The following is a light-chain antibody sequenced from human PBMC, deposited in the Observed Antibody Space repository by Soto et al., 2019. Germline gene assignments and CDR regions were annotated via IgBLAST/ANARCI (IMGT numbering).Light chain of an antibody. CDR1: QGINTY. J-gene: IGKJ4*01. CDR2: AAS. V-gene: IGKV1-9*01. Sequence: IQLTQSPSSLSASVVDRVTITCRSSQGINTYSGWYQYNPGKAPKLLIYAASTLQSGVPSRFSGSGSGTEFTLTINSLQPEDFATYYCQQLDSYPLTFGGGTKVDIK. CDR3: QQLDSYPLT.